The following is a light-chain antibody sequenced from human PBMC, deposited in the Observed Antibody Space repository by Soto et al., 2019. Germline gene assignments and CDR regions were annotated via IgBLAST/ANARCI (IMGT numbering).Light chain of an antibody. J-gene: IGLJ3*02. CDR1: SNDIGGYNY. CDR3: SSYSTTAPPQWV. V-gene: IGLV2-14*01. CDR2: KVS. Sequence: QSVLTQPPSVSGSPGQSITIPCTGTSNDIGGYNYVSWYQQHPGRAPKLVIYKVSDRPSGVSTRFSASKSGNTASLTLSGLQAEDEADYYCSSYSTTAPPQWVFGGGTKLTVL.